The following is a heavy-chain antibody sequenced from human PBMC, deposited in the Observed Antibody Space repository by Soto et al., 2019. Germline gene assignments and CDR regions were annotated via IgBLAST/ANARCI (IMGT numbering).Heavy chain of an antibody. J-gene: IGHJ6*02. Sequence: GGSLRLSCAAPGFTFSSYAMSWVRQAPGKGLEWVSAISGSGGSTYYADSVKGRFTISRDNSKNTLYLQMNSLRAEDTAVYYCAKTVAACSYYYYGMDVWGQGTTVTVSS. CDR3: AKTVAACSYYYYGMDV. D-gene: IGHD6-6*01. V-gene: IGHV3-23*01. CDR2: ISGSGGST. CDR1: GFTFSSYA.